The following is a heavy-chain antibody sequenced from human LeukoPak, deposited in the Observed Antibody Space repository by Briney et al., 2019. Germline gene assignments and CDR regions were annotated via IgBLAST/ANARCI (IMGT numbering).Heavy chain of an antibody. V-gene: IGHV4-34*01. Sequence: SETLSLTCAVDGGSFGDYYWSWIRQPPGRGLEWIGEFNLGGGTNYNPSLRSRLTISVDAAKSQASLKLSSVTAADTAVYYCARGDGALDYWGQGTLVTVSS. J-gene: IGHJ4*02. CDR3: ARGDGALDY. CDR2: FNLGGGT. D-gene: IGHD5-24*01. CDR1: GGSFGDYY.